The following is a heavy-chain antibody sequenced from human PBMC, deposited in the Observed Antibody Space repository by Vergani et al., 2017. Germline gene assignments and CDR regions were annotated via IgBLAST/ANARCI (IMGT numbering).Heavy chain of an antibody. CDR2: ISYDGSNK. Sequence: QVQLVESGGGVVQPGRSLRLSCAASGFTFSSYGMHWVRQAPGKGLGWVAVISYDGSNKYYADSVKGRFTISRDNSKNTLYLQMNSLRAEDTAVYYCAKEDSSGWYAAVDYWGQGTLVTVSS. V-gene: IGHV3-30*18. CDR3: AKEDSSGWYAAVDY. J-gene: IGHJ4*02. CDR1: GFTFSSYG. D-gene: IGHD6-19*01.